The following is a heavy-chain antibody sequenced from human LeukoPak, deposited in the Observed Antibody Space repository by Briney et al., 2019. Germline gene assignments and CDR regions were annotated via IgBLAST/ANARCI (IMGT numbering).Heavy chain of an antibody. D-gene: IGHD3-22*01. J-gene: IGHJ4*02. Sequence: GGSLRLSSAASGFTFSNYAMLWVRLAPGMGLEWVSAISGSGGSTYYADSVKGRFTISRDNSRNTLYLQMNSLRAEDTAVYYCAKGLYHYDNGGTSHFVYWGEGTLVTVSS. V-gene: IGHV3-23*01. CDR3: AKGLYHYDNGGTSHFVY. CDR1: GFTFSNYA. CDR2: ISGSGGST.